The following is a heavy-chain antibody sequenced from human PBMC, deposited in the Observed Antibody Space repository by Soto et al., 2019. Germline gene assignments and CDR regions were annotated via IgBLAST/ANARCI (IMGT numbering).Heavy chain of an antibody. CDR1: GCTVSSNY. V-gene: IGHV3-53*04. CDR3: ARAQVVVVPAAKYYYYYYMDV. J-gene: IGHJ6*03. Sequence: GGSRRLSCAASGCTVSSNYMSWVRQAPGKGLEWVSVIYSGGSTYYADSVKGRFTISRHNSKNTLYLQMNSLRAEDTAVYYCARAQVVVVPAAKYYYYYYMDVWGKGTTVTVSS. D-gene: IGHD2-2*01. CDR2: IYSGGST.